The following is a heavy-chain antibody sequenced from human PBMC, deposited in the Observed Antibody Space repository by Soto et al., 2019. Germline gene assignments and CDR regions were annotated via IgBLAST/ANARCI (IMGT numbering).Heavy chain of an antibody. V-gene: IGHV3-30-3*01. D-gene: IGHD1-26*01. CDR2: ISYDGSNK. Sequence: SLRLSCAASGFTFSSYAMHWVRQAPGKGLEWVAVISYDGSNKYYADSVKGRFTISRDNSKNTLYLQMNSLRAEDTAVYYCARIPQASYPGPWGQGTLVTVSS. J-gene: IGHJ4*02. CDR3: ARIPQASYPGP. CDR1: GFTFSSYA.